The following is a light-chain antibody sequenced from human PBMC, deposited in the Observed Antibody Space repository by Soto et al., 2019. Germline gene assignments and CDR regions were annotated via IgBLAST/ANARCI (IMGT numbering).Light chain of an antibody. CDR1: QSVSSGS. CDR2: AAF. J-gene: IGKJ3*01. V-gene: IGKV3-20*01. CDR3: LHYCRSLQT. Sequence: EIVLTQSPGTLSLSPGERATLSCRASQSVSSGSLAWYQQKAGQAPRLLIHAAFNRATGISDRFSGSGSGTDFTLTISRLEPEDFAVYYCLHYCRSLQTFGPGTKVDI.